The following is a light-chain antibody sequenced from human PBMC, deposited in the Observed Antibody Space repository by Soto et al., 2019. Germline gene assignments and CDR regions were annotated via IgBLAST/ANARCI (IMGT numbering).Light chain of an antibody. CDR2: DAS. CDR1: QSVKNY. Sequence: EIVLTQSPATLSLSPGERATLSCRASQSVKNYLAWYQQKPGQAPRLLIYDASNRATGIPARFSGSGSGTYFTLTITGLEPEDVAVYSCQQHDFSPLTFGGGTKVEI. V-gene: IGKV3-11*01. J-gene: IGKJ4*01. CDR3: QQHDFSPLT.